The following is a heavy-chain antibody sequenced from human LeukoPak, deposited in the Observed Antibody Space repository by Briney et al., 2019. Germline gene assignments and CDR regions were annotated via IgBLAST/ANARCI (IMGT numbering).Heavy chain of an antibody. V-gene: IGHV3-11*04. CDR2: ISSSGSTI. CDR1: GFTFSDYY. Sequence: PGGSLRLSCAASGFTFSDYYMSWIRQAPGKGLEWVSYISSSGSTIYYADSVKGRFTISRDNSKNTLYLQMNSLRDEDTAMYYCARVRGSGWYFDYWGQGTLVAVSS. CDR3: ARVRGSGWYFDY. J-gene: IGHJ4*02. D-gene: IGHD6-19*01.